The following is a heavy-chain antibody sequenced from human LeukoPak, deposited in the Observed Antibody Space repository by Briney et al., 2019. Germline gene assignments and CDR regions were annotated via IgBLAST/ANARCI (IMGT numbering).Heavy chain of an antibody. Sequence: GGSLRLSCAASGFTFSSYWMSWVHQAPGKWLEWVANIKQDGSEKYYVDSVKGRFTISRDNAKNSLYLQMNSLRAEDTAVYYCAREGGSDPPPFDYWGQGTLVTVSS. D-gene: IGHD3-16*01. CDR2: IKQDGSEK. CDR1: GFTFSSYW. V-gene: IGHV3-7*01. CDR3: AREGGSDPPPFDY. J-gene: IGHJ4*02.